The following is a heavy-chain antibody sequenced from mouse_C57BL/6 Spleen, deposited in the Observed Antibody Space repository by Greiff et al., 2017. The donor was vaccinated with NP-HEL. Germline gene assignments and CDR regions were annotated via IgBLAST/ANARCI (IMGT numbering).Heavy chain of an antibody. J-gene: IGHJ4*01. CDR3: ARGDSNYERAMDY. D-gene: IGHD2-5*01. CDR2: IYPRSGNT. V-gene: IGHV1-81*01. Sequence: QVQLQQSGAELARPGASVKLSCKASGYTFTSYGISWVKQRPGQGLEWIGEIYPRSGNTYYNEKFKGKATLTADKSSSTAYMELRSLTSEDSAVYFCARGDSNYERAMDYWGQGTSVTVSS. CDR1: GYTFTSYG.